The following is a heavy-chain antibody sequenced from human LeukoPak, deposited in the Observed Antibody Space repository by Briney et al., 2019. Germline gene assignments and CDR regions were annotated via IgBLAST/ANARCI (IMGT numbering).Heavy chain of an antibody. V-gene: IGHV3-30*18. CDR1: GFTFSNYA. CDR2: ISDDGSNK. Sequence: GRSLRLSCAASGFTFSNYAMHWVRQAPGKGLEWVAVISDDGSNKYYGDSVKGRFTISRDNSKNTVYQQMNSLRAEDTAVYYCAKDRYSSGWYSDFDYWGQGTLVTVSS. CDR3: AKDRYSSGWYSDFDY. D-gene: IGHD6-19*01. J-gene: IGHJ4*02.